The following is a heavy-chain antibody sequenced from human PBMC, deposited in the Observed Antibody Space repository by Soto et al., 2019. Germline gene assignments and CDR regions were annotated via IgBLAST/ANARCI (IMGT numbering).Heavy chain of an antibody. Sequence: SETRSLTCTVSGVSITGSYWSWIRQTPGKTLEWIGYIYHSGTTTYNPSLKSRVSISVDTSKNQFSLRLTSVIAADTAVYYCARDMPYGAGSLAGCDYWGQGIRVNVSS. D-gene: IGHD1-26*01. CDR2: IYHSGTT. V-gene: IGHV4-59*01. CDR1: GVSITGSY. J-gene: IGHJ4*02. CDR3: ARDMPYGAGSLAGCDY.